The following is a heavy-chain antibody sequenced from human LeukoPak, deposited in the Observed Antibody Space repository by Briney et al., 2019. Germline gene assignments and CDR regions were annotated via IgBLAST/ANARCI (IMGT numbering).Heavy chain of an antibody. V-gene: IGHV3-30*02. CDR3: ATLWELRN. CDR2: IRYDGNNK. Sequence: GGSLRLSCAASGFTFSSYGMHWVRQAPGKGLEWVAFIRYDGNNKYYADSVKGRFTISRDNSKNTLYLQMNSLRAEDTAVYYCATLWELRNWGQGTLVTVSS. CDR1: GFTFSSYG. D-gene: IGHD1-26*01. J-gene: IGHJ4*02.